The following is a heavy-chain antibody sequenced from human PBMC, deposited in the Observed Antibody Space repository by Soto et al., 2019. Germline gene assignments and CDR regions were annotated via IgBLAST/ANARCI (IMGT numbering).Heavy chain of an antibody. CDR3: ARESYYGSGATVVAY. CDR2: IYYSGIT. V-gene: IGHV4-59*01. CDR1: GGSISSYY. J-gene: IGHJ4*02. Sequence: SETLSLTCTVSGGSISSYYWSWIWQPPGKGLEWIGYIYYSGITNYNPSLKSRVTISVDTSKNQFSLKLSSVTAADTAVYYCARESYYGSGATVVAYWGQGTLVTVSS. D-gene: IGHD3-10*01.